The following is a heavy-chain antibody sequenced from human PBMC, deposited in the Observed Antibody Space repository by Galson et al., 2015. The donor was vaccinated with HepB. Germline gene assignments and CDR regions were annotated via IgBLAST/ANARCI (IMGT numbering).Heavy chain of an antibody. CDR1: GFTFRDYY. D-gene: IGHD2-15*01. CDR3: ATSTTTPDAFDF. CDR2: ISGSSSYT. V-gene: IGHV3-11*03. Sequence: SLRLSCAASGFTFRDYYMSWIRQTPGRGLEWISYISGSSSYTTYKASVKGRFTVSRDNANKSLYLQMNNLRAEDTGIYYCATSTTTPDAFDFWGPGTMVAVSS. J-gene: IGHJ3*01.